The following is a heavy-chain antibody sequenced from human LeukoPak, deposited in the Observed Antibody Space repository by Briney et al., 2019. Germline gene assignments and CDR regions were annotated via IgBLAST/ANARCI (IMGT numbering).Heavy chain of an antibody. CDR3: ARDGGYCGDGGCYTDY. Sequence: SETLSLTCAVYGGSFSDYSWAWVRQSPGKGLEWIGQVSHTGSTNNNPSLKSRVRISADTSKNQFSLRLSSVTAADTAVYYCARDGGYCGDGGCYTDYWSQGTLVTVSS. D-gene: IGHD2-15*01. V-gene: IGHV4-34*01. CDR2: VSHTGST. J-gene: IGHJ4*02. CDR1: GGSFSDYS.